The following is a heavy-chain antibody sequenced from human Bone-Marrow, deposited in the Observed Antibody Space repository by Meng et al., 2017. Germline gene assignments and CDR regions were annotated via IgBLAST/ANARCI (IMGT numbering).Heavy chain of an antibody. CDR2: IYPGDSDT. V-gene: IGHV5-51*01. D-gene: IGHD3-10*01. Sequence: GESLKISCKGSGYSFTSYWIGWVRQMPGKGLEWMGIIYPGDSDTSYSPSFQGQVTISADKSISTAYLQWSSLKASDTAMYYCARLLWFGELFHTYYFDYWGQGTLVTVSS. CDR1: GYSFTSYW. CDR3: ARLLWFGELFHTYYFDY. J-gene: IGHJ4*02.